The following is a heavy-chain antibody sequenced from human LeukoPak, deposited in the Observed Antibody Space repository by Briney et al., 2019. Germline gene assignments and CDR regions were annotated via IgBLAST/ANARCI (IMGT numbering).Heavy chain of an antibody. CDR1: GYSFTSYW. Sequence: GESLKISCKGSGYSFTSYWISWVRQMPGKGLEWMGRINPSDSYINCSPSFQGHVTISADKSISTAYLQWSSLKASDTAMYYCALRRDGYNLDYWGQGTLVTVSS. D-gene: IGHD5-24*01. V-gene: IGHV5-10-1*01. CDR3: ALRRDGYNLDY. CDR2: INPSDSYI. J-gene: IGHJ4*02.